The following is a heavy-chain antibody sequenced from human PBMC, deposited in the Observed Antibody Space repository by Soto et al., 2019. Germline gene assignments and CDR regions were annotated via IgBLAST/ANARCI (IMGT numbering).Heavy chain of an antibody. CDR2: IKSKIDDGTI. CDR3: ARESSGDHLVDY. Sequence: GGSLRLSCAASGLTFSKAWMNWVRQAPGRGLEWVGRIKSKIDDGTIDYAAPVKGRFTISRDDSKNTLYLQMNSLKTEDTAVYYCARESSGDHLVDYWGQGSLVIVSS. D-gene: IGHD4-17*01. J-gene: IGHJ4*02. V-gene: IGHV3-15*07. CDR1: GLTFSKAW.